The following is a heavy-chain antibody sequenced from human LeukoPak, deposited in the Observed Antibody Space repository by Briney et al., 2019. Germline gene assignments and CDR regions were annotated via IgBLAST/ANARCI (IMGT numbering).Heavy chain of an antibody. J-gene: IGHJ4*02. CDR1: GFTFSSYA. CDR3: GRAFPPLRTAAAGDY. V-gene: IGHV3-23*01. D-gene: IGHD6-13*01. CDR2: ISGSGGST. Sequence: TGGSLRLSCAASGFTFSSYAMSWVRQAPGKGLEWVSAISGSGGSTYYADSVKGRFTISRDNAENSLYLQMNSLRAEDTAVYYCGRAFPPLRTAAAGDYWGQGTLVTVSS.